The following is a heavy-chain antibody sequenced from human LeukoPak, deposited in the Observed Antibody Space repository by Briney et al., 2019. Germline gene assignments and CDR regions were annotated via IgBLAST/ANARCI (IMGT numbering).Heavy chain of an antibody. J-gene: IGHJ4*02. CDR3: ARRYCSRGSCYYFDY. CDR2: ISAYNGNT. V-gene: IGHV1-18*01. D-gene: IGHD2-15*01. Sequence: ASVKVSCKASGYTFTSYGISWVRQAPGQGLEWMGWISAYNGNTNYAQKLQGRVTMTTDTSTSTAYMELRSLRSDDTAVYYCARRYCSRGSCYYFDYWGQGTLVTVSS. CDR1: GYTFTSYG.